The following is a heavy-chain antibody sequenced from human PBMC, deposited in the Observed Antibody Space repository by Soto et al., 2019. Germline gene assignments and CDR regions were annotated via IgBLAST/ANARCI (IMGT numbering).Heavy chain of an antibody. Sequence: XESLSVPGTVACGSISTNKYCWGWIRHPPGKVLEWIVRICYSGITYYDPSLKSRVTISVDTSKNHFFLRLTSVTAADTGAYYCARHVLKFSSSRLTPTYGMDVWGQGTTVTVSS. J-gene: IGHJ6*02. V-gene: IGHV4-39*01. CDR3: ARHVLKFSSSRLTPTYGMDV. CDR1: CGSISTNKYC. D-gene: IGHD6-6*01. CDR2: ICYSGIT.